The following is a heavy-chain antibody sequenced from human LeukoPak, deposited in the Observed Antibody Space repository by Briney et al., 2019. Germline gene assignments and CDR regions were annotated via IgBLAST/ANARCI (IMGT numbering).Heavy chain of an antibody. Sequence: GGSLRLSCAASGFTFSSYWMHWVRQAPGKGLVWVSRIKADGSSTTYADSVKGRFTISRDNAKSTLYLQMNSLRAEGTAVYYCTRAGGFKIDYWGQGILVTVSS. J-gene: IGHJ4*02. V-gene: IGHV3-74*01. CDR2: IKADGSST. CDR3: TRAGGFKIDY. CDR1: GFTFSSYW.